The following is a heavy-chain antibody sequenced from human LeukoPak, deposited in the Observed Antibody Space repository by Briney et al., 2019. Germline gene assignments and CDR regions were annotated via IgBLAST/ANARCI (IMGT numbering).Heavy chain of an antibody. V-gene: IGHV1-18*01. CDR1: VYTFSSSG. J-gene: IGHJ4*02. Sequence: GASVKVSCKASVYTFSSSGISWVRPAPGQGLEWMGWISGYNGNTNYGQKVQGRVTLTTDTSTSTAYMELRTLRSDDTALYYWARGLPWGADHYWGQGTLVTVSS. D-gene: IGHD3-16*01. CDR2: ISGYNGNT. CDR3: ARGLPWGADHY.